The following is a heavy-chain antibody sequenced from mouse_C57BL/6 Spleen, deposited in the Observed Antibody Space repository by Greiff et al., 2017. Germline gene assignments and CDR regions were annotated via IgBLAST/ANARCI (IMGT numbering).Heavy chain of an antibody. CDR1: GYTFTSYW. CDR3: ARREPYDGYYRDYFDY. V-gene: IGHV1-55*01. D-gene: IGHD2-3*01. J-gene: IGHJ2*01. Sequence: QVQLQQPGAELVKPGASVKMSCKASGYTFTSYWITWVKQRPGQGLEWIGDIYPGSGSTNYNEKFKSKATLTVDTSSSTAYMQLSSLTSEDSAVYYCARREPYDGYYRDYFDYWGQGTTLTVSS. CDR2: IYPGSGST.